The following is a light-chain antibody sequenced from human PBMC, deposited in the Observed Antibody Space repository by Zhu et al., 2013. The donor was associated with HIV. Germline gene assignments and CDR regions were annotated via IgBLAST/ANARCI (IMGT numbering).Light chain of an antibody. CDR2: EVS. Sequence: QSALTQPPSASGSPGQSVTISCTGSSSDVGGYDYVSWYQQHPGKAPKLIIFEVSHRPSGVSNRFSGSKSDNTASLTISGLQAGDEADYYCSSFTSSSALVFGGGTKLTVL. CDR1: SSDVGGYDY. J-gene: IGLJ3*02. V-gene: IGLV2-14*01. CDR3: SSFTSSSALV.